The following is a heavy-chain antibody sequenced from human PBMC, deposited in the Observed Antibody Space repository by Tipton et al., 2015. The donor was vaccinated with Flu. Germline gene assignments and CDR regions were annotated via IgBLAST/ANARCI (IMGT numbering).Heavy chain of an antibody. CDR3: ARDPAGYYDNSAYYIFDY. Sequence: LRLSCTVSGGSISNDYWSWIRQPPGKGLEWIGYIYHTGSFNYNPSLKSRVTISVDTSKNHFSLSLSSVTAADTAVYYCARDPAGYYDNSAYYIFDYWGQGTLVTVSS. D-gene: IGHD3-22*01. J-gene: IGHJ4*02. CDR2: IYHTGSF. CDR1: GGSISNDY. V-gene: IGHV4-59*12.